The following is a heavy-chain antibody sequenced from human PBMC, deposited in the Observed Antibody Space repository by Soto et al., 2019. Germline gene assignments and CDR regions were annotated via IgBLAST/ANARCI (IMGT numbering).Heavy chain of an antibody. J-gene: IGHJ3*02. Sequence: PSDTRSLTCTVSGVSIISSSYYWGWIRHPPGKGLEWIGSIYYSGSTYYNPSLKSRVTISVDTSKNQFSLKLSSVTAADTAVYYCARLVDIVATIGAFDIWGQGTMVT. V-gene: IGHV4-39*01. CDR2: IYYSGST. CDR3: ARLVDIVATIGAFDI. CDR1: GVSIISSSYY. D-gene: IGHD5-12*01.